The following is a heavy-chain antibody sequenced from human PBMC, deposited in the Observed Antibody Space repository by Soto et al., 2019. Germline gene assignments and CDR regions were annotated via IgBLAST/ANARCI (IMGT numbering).Heavy chain of an antibody. CDR3: ASVGGGVASFGYYGLDV. CDR1: GYTFIGYY. D-gene: IGHD5-12*01. Sequence: GASVKVSCKASGYTFIGYYIHWVRQAPGQGLEWMGWINPNSGGTNYAQRFQGWVTMTRDRSISTAYMELSRLKSDDTAVYYCASVGGGVASFGYYGLDVWGQGTTVTVAS. CDR2: INPNSGGT. J-gene: IGHJ6*02. V-gene: IGHV1-2*04.